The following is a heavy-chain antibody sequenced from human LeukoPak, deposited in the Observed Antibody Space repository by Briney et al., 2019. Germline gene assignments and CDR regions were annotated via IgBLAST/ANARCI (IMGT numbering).Heavy chain of an antibody. Sequence: SETLSLTCTVSGGSISSSAHNWDWIRQPPGKGLEWIATIYYSGSTLHNPSLKSRVTISVDTSKNQFSLKLSSVTAADTAVYYCARTSHSGYMVRGVLYYGMDVWGQGTTVTVSS. V-gene: IGHV4-39*01. CDR3: ARTSHSGYMVRGVLYYGMDV. CDR2: IYYSGST. D-gene: IGHD3-10*01. J-gene: IGHJ6*02. CDR1: GGSISSSAHN.